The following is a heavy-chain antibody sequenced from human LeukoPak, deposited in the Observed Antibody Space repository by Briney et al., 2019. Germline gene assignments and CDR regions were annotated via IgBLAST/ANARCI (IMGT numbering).Heavy chain of an antibody. J-gene: IGHJ5*02. D-gene: IGHD6-19*01. CDR1: GFTFSSYW. CDR3: ALGAVADLFDP. V-gene: IGHV3-74*01. Sequence: GGSLRLSCAASGFTFSSYWMHWVRQAPGKGLVWVSRINSDGSTTNYADSVKGRFTISRDNAKNTLYLQMNSLRAEDTAVYYCALGAVADLFDPWGQGTLVTVSS. CDR2: INSDGSTT.